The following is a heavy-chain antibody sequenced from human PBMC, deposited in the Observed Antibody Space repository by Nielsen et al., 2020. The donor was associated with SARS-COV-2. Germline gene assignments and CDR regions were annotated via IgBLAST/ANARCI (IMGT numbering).Heavy chain of an antibody. CDR3: ARLNVDDGHDY. CDR1: GGSISSYY. V-gene: IGHV4-39*01. J-gene: IGHJ4*02. CDR2: IYYSGST. D-gene: IGHD5-12*01. Sequence: SETLSLTCTVSGGSISSYYWGWIRQPPGKGLEWIGSIYYSGSTYYNPSLKSRVTISVDTSKNQFSLKLSSVTAADTAVYYCARLNVDDGHDYWGQGTLVTVSS.